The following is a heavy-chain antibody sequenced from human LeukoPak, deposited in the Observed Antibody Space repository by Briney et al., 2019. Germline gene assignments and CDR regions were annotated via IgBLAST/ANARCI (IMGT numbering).Heavy chain of an antibody. CDR1: GYTFTDCY. Sequence: ASVKVSCKASGYTFTDCYIHWVRQAPGRELEWMGWINPNSGATDFAQNFQGRVTMARDTSISTAYMELSSLRSDDTAVYYCARGEGVIAVTSLLFDYWGQGALVTVSS. J-gene: IGHJ4*02. CDR2: INPNSGAT. V-gene: IGHV1-2*02. D-gene: IGHD6-19*01. CDR3: ARGEGVIAVTSLLFDY.